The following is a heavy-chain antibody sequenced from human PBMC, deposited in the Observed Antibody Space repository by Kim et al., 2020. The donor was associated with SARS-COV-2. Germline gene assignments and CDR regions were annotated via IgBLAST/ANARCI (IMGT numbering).Heavy chain of an antibody. J-gene: IGHJ6*02. V-gene: IGHV4-34*01. D-gene: IGHD4-17*01. Sequence: SETLSLTCAVYGGSFSGYYWSWIRQPPGKGLEWIGEINHSGSTNYNPSLKSRVTISVDTSKNQFSLKLSSVTAADTAVYYCARRRAVTTDYYYYYGMDVWGQGTTVTVSS. CDR3: ARRRAVTTDYYYYYGMDV. CDR2: INHSGST. CDR1: GGSFSGYY.